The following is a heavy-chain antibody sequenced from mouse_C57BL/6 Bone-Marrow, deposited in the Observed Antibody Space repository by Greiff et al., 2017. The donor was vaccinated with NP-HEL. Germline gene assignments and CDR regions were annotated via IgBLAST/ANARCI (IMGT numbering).Heavy chain of an antibody. D-gene: IGHD1-1*01. CDR2: ISSGSSTI. CDR1: GFTFSDYG. V-gene: IGHV5-17*01. J-gene: IGHJ4*01. Sequence: EVQLVESGGGLVKPGGSLKLSCAASGFTFSDYGMHWVRQAPEKGLVWVAYISSGSSTIYYADTVKGRFTISRDNAKNTLFLQMTSLRSEDTAMYYCAAYYYGSSGYYAMDYWGQGTSVTVSS. CDR3: AAYYYGSSGYYAMDY.